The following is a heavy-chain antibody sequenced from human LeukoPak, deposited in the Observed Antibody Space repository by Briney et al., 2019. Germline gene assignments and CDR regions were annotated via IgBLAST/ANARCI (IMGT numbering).Heavy chain of an antibody. J-gene: IGHJ5*02. CDR1: GYTFTSYY. V-gene: IGHV1-8*03. Sequence: GASVKVSCKASGYTFTSYYMHWVRQAPGQGPEWMGWMNPNSGNTGYAQKFQGRVTITRNTSISTAYMELSSLRSEDTAVYYCARDNWFDPWGQGTLVTVSS. CDR3: ARDNWFDP. CDR2: MNPNSGNT.